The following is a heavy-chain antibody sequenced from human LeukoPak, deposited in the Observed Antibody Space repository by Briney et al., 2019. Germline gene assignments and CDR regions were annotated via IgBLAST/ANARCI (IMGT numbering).Heavy chain of an antibody. D-gene: IGHD2-2*01. V-gene: IGHV3-21*01. CDR3: ASQVRYCSSTSCYDY. Sequence: GGSLRLSCAASGFTFSSYSMNWVRQAPGKGLEWVSSISSSSSYVYYADSVKGRFTISRDNAENSLYLQMNSLRAEDTAVYYCASQVRYCSSTSCYDYWGQGTLVTVSS. J-gene: IGHJ4*02. CDR1: GFTFSSYS. CDR2: ISSSSSYV.